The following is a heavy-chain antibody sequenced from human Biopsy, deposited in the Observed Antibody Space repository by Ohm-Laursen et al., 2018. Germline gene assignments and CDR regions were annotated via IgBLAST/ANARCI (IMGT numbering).Heavy chain of an antibody. Sequence: ASVKVSCKPSGYTFAGYYLHWVRQTPGHGLEWMGWINPNSGNANYAQSFQGRLTVTRDTSISTAYMELTSLTFDDTAIYYCARVPAYPSIDGYYGLDLWGQGTTVIVSS. J-gene: IGHJ6*02. CDR1: GYTFAGYY. D-gene: IGHD3-9*01. V-gene: IGHV1-2*02. CDR3: ARVPAYPSIDGYYGLDL. CDR2: INPNSGNA.